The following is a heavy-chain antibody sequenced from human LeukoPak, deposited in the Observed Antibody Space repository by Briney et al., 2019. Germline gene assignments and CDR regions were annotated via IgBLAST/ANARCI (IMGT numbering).Heavy chain of an antibody. CDR3: ARGGYSSSWWGGYWFDP. V-gene: IGHV1-8*03. D-gene: IGHD6-13*01. CDR2: VNPNSGNT. Sequence: ASVKVSCKASGYTFTSYDINWVRQATGQGLEWMGWVNPNSGNTGYAQKFQGRVTITRNTSISTAYMELSSLRSEDTAVYYCARGGYSSSWWGGYWFDPWGQGTLVTVSS. CDR1: GYTFTSYD. J-gene: IGHJ5*02.